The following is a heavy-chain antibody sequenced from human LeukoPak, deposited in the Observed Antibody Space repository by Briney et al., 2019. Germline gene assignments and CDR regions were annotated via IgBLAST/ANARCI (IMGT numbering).Heavy chain of an antibody. J-gene: IGHJ4*02. Sequence: GGSLRLSCAASGFTFSSYSMNWVRQAPGKGLEWVSYISSSGSTIYYADSVKGRFTISRDNAKNSLYLQMNSLRAEDTAVYYCARDLGAGGLYFDYWGQGTLVTVSS. V-gene: IGHV3-48*04. CDR2: ISSSGSTI. CDR3: ARDLGAGGLYFDY. CDR1: GFTFSSYS. D-gene: IGHD3-16*01.